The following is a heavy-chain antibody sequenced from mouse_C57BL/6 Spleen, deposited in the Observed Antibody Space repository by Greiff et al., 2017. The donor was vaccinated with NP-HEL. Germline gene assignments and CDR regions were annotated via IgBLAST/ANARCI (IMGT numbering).Heavy chain of an antibody. CDR2: IYPGDGDT. J-gene: IGHJ3*01. D-gene: IGHD4-1*01. CDR1: GYAFSSSW. Sequence: VQLQQSGPELVKPGASVKISCKASGYAFSSSWMNWVKQRPGKGLEWIGRIYPGDGDTNYNGKFKGKATLTADKSSSTAYMQLSSLTSEDSAVYFCARETGTRWFAYWGQGTLVTVSA. V-gene: IGHV1-82*01. CDR3: ARETGTRWFAY.